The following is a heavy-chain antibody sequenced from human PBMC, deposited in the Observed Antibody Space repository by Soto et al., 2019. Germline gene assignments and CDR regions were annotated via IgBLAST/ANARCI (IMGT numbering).Heavy chain of an antibody. D-gene: IGHD1-26*01. CDR1: GGSFSGYY. Sequence: SETLSITCAVYGGSFSGYYWSWIRQPPGKGLEWIGEINHSGSTNYNPSLKSRVTISVDTSKNQFSLKLSSVTAADTAVYYCARSAYSGSYYNDAFDIWGQGTMVTV. CDR3: ARSAYSGSYYNDAFDI. CDR2: INHSGST. V-gene: IGHV4-34*01. J-gene: IGHJ3*02.